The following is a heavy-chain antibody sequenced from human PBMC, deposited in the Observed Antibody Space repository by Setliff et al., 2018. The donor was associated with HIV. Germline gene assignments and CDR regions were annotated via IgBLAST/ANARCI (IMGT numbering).Heavy chain of an antibody. J-gene: IGHJ4*02. D-gene: IGHD6-13*01. CDR2: INPNSGDT. CDR3: YYCAKDKTSTWYGGIDF. Sequence: ASVKVSCKTSGYIFTDYCMHWVRQAPGQGLEWMGWINPNSGDTNYAQKFQGRVTMTRDTSITTAYMELKWLRSDDTADTAVYYCAKDKTSTWYGGIDFWGQGTLVTVSS. V-gene: IGHV1-2*02. CDR1: GYIFTDYC.